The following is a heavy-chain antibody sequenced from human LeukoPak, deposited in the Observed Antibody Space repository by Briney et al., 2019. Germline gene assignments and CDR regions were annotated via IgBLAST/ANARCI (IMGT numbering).Heavy chain of an antibody. Sequence: GRSLRLSCAASGFTFSNYGMHWVRQAPGKGLKWVAVISYDGSNKYYADSVKGRFTISRDNSKNTLYLQMNSLRAEDTAVYYCAKALGYSYGTDYWGQGTLVTVSS. D-gene: IGHD5-18*01. CDR1: GFTFSNYG. CDR2: ISYDGSNK. J-gene: IGHJ4*02. V-gene: IGHV3-30*18. CDR3: AKALGYSYGTDY.